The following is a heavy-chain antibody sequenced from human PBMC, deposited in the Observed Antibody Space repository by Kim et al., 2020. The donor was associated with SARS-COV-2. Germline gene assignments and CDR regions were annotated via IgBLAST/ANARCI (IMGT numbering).Heavy chain of an antibody. CDR2: IGSSSVYT. CDR3: ARATTTYFHYGMDV. D-gene: IGHD5-12*01. Sequence: GGSLRLSCAASGFTFSDYYMSWIRQAPGKGLEWVSYIGSSSVYTNYADSVKGRFTISRDNAKNSLYLQMNSLRAEDTAIYYCARATTTYFHYGMDVWGQ. V-gene: IGHV3-11*05. CDR1: GFTFSDYY. J-gene: IGHJ6*02.